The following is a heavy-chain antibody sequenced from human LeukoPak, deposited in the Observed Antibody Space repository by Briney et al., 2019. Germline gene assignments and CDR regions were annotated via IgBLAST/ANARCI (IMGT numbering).Heavy chain of an antibody. V-gene: IGHV1-69*06. CDR2: IIPIFGTA. J-gene: IGHJ3*02. CDR1: GGTFSSYA. Sequence: GSSVKVSCKASGGTFSSYAISWVRQAPGQGLEWMGGIIPIFGTANYAQKFQGRVTITADKSTSTAYMELSSLRSEDTAVYYCARAHIRITMIVVGRAAFDIWGQGTMVTVSS. D-gene: IGHD3-22*01. CDR3: ARAHIRITMIVVGRAAFDI.